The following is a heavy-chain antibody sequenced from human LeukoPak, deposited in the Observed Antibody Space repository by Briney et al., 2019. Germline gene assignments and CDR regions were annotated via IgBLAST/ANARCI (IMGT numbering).Heavy chain of an antibody. J-gene: IGHJ4*02. V-gene: IGHV3-64*01. CDR2: ISSNGGST. D-gene: IGHD1-26*01. Sequence: PGGSLRLPCAASGFTFSSYAMHWVRQAPGKGLEYVSAISSNGGSTYYANSVKGRFTISRDNSKNTLYLQMGSLRAEDMAVYYCARVRLSGSYFSDYWGQGTLVTVSS. CDR3: ARVRLSGSYFSDY. CDR1: GFTFSSYA.